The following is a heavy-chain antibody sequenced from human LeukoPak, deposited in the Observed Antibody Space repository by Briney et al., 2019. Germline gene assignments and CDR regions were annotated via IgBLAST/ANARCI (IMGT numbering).Heavy chain of an antibody. Sequence: PGGSLRLSRAASGFTFSSYAMSWVRQAPGKGLEWVSAISGSGGSTYYADSVKGRFTISRDNSKNTLYLQMNSLRAEDTAVYYCAKDGPHDTAMVKPLDYWGQGTLVTVSS. CDR2: ISGSGGST. CDR1: GFTFSSYA. J-gene: IGHJ4*02. V-gene: IGHV3-23*01. CDR3: AKDGPHDTAMVKPLDY. D-gene: IGHD5-18*01.